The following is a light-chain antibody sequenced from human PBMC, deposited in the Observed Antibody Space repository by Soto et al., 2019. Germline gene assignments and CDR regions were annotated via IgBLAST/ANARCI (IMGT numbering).Light chain of an antibody. CDR2: GAS. Sequence: DIQMTQSPSSLSTSVGDRVTITCRTSQSVSTYLNWYQQRPGKAPKLLIYGASSLQSGVPSRFSGSGSGTHFTLTISSLQPEDFAVYYCQLYGSSPKTFGQGTKVEF. CDR1: QSVSTY. J-gene: IGKJ1*01. CDR3: QLYGSSPKT. V-gene: IGKV1-39*01.